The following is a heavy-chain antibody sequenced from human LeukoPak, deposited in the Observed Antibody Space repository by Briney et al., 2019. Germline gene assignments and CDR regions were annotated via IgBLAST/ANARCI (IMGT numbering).Heavy chain of an antibody. CDR3: ARGPLSGRRWYFDL. J-gene: IGHJ2*01. CDR2: IYYSGST. V-gene: IGHV4-59*01. D-gene: IGHD2-15*01. Sequence: SETLSLTCTVSGGSISSYYWSWIRQPPGKGLEWIGYIYYSGSTNYNPSLKSRVTISVATSKNQFSLKLSSVTAADTAVYYCARGPLSGRRWYFDLWGRGTLVTVSS. CDR1: GGSISSYY.